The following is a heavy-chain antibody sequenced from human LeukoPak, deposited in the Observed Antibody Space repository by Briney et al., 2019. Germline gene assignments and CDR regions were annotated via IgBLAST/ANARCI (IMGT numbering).Heavy chain of an antibody. CDR1: GGSLSYYY. J-gene: IGHJ4*02. Sequence: PSENLSLTCAVYGGSLSYYYWSWIRQPPEKGLEWIGEINRSGSTNYNPSLKGRVTISVDTSKNQFSLKLSSVTAADTAVYYCARGGFYCGDDCYVDYWGQGTLVTVSS. CDR3: ARGGFYCGDDCYVDY. V-gene: IGHV4-34*01. D-gene: IGHD2-21*02. CDR2: INRSGST.